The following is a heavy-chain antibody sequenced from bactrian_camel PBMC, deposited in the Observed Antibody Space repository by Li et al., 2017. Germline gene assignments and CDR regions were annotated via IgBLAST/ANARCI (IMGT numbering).Heavy chain of an antibody. CDR1: GSASKSRW. Sequence: HVQLVESGGGSVQAGGSPKLSCTVVGSASKSRWMGWFREAPGKEREGVAVINRRGTTNYADSVKGRFTISKVDAEKTLYLQMNSLKPEDTAIYYCAAGTWCPGPDDYEYNYWGQGTQVTVS. CDR2: INRRGTT. V-gene: IGHV3S53*01. D-gene: IGHD6*01. CDR3: AAGTWCPGPDDYEYNY. J-gene: IGHJ4*01.